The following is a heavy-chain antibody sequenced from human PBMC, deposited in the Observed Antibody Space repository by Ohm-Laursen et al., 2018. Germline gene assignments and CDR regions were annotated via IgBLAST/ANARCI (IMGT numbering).Heavy chain of an antibody. CDR1: GFTFSSYA. J-gene: IGHJ4*02. V-gene: IGHV3-23*01. Sequence: SLRLSCAASGFTFSSYAMSWVRQAPEKGLEWVSGLSVSGHDTYHTDSVKGRFTISRDNSKNTLYLQMNGLRAEDTAVYYCARDPIDNNGYNPDYWGQGTLVTVSS. D-gene: IGHD1-14*01. CDR2: LSVSGHDT. CDR3: ARDPIDNNGYNPDY.